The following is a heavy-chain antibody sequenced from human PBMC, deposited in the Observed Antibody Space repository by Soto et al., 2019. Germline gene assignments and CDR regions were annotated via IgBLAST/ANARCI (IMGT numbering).Heavy chain of an antibody. Sequence: SETLSLTCAVYGGSFSGYYWSWIRQPPGKGLEWIGEINHSGSTNYNPSLKSRVTISVDTSKNQFSLKLSSVTAADTAVYYCARGEIAAAALEYWGQGTLVTVSS. CDR2: INHSGST. CDR3: ARGEIAAAALEY. V-gene: IGHV4-34*01. CDR1: GGSFSGYY. D-gene: IGHD6-13*01. J-gene: IGHJ4*02.